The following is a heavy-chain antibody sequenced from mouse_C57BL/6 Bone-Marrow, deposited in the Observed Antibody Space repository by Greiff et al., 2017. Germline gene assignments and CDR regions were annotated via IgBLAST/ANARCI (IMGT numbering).Heavy chain of an antibody. CDR1: GYAFTNYL. CDR2: INPGSGGT. CDR3: ARGYYGSEGFAY. J-gene: IGHJ3*01. V-gene: IGHV1-54*01. D-gene: IGHD1-1*01. Sequence: QVQLKQSGAELVRPGTSVKVSCKASGYAFTNYLIEWVKQRPGQGLEWIGVINPGSGGTNYNEKFKGKATLTADKSSSTAYMQLSSLTSEDSAVYFCARGYYGSEGFAYWGQGTLVTVSA.